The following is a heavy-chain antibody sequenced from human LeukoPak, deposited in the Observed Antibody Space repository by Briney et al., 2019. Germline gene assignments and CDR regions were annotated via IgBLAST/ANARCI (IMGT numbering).Heavy chain of an antibody. CDR3: AREGRLRQFDP. D-gene: IGHD4-17*01. CDR2: IYYSGST. J-gene: IGHJ5*02. V-gene: IGHV4-31*03. CDR1: GGPIRSGGYY. Sequence: SQTLSPPCTFLGGPIRSGGYYWSWIRQHPGKGLEWIGYIYYSGSTYYNPSLKSRVTISVDTSKNQFSLKLSSVTAADTAVYYCAREGRLRQFDPWGQGTLVTVSS.